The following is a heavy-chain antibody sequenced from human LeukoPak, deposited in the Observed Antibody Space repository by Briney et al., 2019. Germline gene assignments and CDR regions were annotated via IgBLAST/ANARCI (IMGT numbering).Heavy chain of an antibody. J-gene: IGHJ5*02. CDR1: GFTFSSYA. Sequence: GGSLRLSCAASGFTFSSYAMTWVRQAPGKGLEWVSSIDASGGSTYYADSVKGRFTISRDNSKNTFFLQMNALRAADTAVYYCAKGSGSGWYGWFAPWGQGTLVTVSS. CDR2: IDASGGST. D-gene: IGHD6-19*01. V-gene: IGHV3-23*01. CDR3: AKGSGSGWYGWFAP.